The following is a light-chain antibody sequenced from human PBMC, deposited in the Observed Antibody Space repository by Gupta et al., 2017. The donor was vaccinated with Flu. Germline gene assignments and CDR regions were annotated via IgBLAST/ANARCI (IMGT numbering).Light chain of an antibody. J-gene: IGKJ4*02. CDR2: AAS. CDR1: QTVTNF. V-gene: IGKV1-39*01. Sequence: PSSLSASVGDRVTITCLVSQTVTNFLNWYQQKPGKAPKLLIYAASTVQGGVPSRFSGSGSGTDFTLSINRLQPEDFATYYCLQGQSTPLTFGRGTTVEIK. CDR3: LQGQSTPLT.